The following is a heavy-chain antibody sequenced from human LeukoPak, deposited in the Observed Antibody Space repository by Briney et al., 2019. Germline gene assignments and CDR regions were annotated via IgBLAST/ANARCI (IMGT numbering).Heavy chain of an antibody. Sequence: PGGSLRLSCAASGFTFSSHAMHWVRQAPGKGLEWVAVISYDGSNKYYADSVKGRFTISRDNSKNTLYLQMNSLRAEDTAVYYCAKDFTGGDYWGQGTLVTVSS. J-gene: IGHJ4*02. CDR3: AKDFTGGDY. CDR1: GFTFSSHA. V-gene: IGHV3-30*04. D-gene: IGHD7-27*01. CDR2: ISYDGSNK.